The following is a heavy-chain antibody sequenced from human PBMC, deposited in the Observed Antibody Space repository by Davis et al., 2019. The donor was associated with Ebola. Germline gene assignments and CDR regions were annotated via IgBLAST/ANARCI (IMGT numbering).Heavy chain of an antibody. V-gene: IGHV4-34*01. CDR3: ASTAKTSVSDSGLGYTFFDP. CDR2: ISHGGVT. D-gene: IGHD1-1*01. CDR1: GGSFSDHL. J-gene: IGHJ5*02. Sequence: SETLSLTCAVYGGSFSDHLWSWIRQPPGKGLEWIGKISHGGVTDYNPSLRSRVTISVDSSKNQFSLKINSVTDADTAVYYCASTAKTSVSDSGLGYTFFDPWSQGTLVTVSS.